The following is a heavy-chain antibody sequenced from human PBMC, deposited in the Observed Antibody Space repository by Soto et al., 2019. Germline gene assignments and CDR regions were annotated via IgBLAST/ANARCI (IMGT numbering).Heavy chain of an antibody. CDR2: ISNSGGST. D-gene: IGHD6-25*01. CDR3: VKERGSSGWLPSIDY. CDR1: GFTFSTYA. Sequence: GGSLRLSCAASGFTFSTYAMSWVRQAPGKGLEWVSSISNSGGSTFYAGSVKGRFTISRDNSKNTLYLLVNSLRAEDAAVYYCVKERGSSGWLPSIDYWGQGNLATVSS. J-gene: IGHJ4*02. V-gene: IGHV3-23*01.